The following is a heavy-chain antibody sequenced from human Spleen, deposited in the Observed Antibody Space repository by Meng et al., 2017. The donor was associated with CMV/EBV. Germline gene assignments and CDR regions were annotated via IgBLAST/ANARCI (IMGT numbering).Heavy chain of an antibody. D-gene: IGHD6-19*01. V-gene: IGHV4-31*03. Sequence: LRLSCTVSGGSISSGGYYWSWIRQHPGKGLEWIGYIYYSGSTYYNPSLKSRVTISVDTSKNQFSLKLSSVTAADTAVYYCARDIPGIAVASGWGQGTLVTVSS. CDR1: GGSISSGGYY. J-gene: IGHJ4*02. CDR3: ARDIPGIAVASG. CDR2: IYYSGST.